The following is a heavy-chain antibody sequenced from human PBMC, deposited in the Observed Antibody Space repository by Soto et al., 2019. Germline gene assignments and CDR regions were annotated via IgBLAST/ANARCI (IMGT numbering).Heavy chain of an antibody. J-gene: IGHJ6*02. CDR3: ARGQYYSSGSAATSYFYFGIDV. D-gene: IGHD3-10*01. CDR1: GYTFTGYY. CDR2: INPNSGGT. V-gene: IGHV1-2*04. Sequence: ASVKVSCKASGYTFTGYYMHWVRQAPGQGLEWMGWINPNSGGTNYAQKFQGWVTMTRDTSISTAYMEMSSLSSEDTAVYFCARGQYYSSGSAATSYFYFGIDVWGQGTTVTVSS.